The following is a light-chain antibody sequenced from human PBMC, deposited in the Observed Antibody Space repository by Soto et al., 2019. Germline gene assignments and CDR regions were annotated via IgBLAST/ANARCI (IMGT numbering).Light chain of an antibody. Sequence: QSVLTQPASVSGSPGQSITISCTGTSSDVGGYNYVSWYQQHPGKAPKLMIYDVSNRPSGVSNRFSGSKSGNTASLTISGLQAEDEAEYYCSSYTSSSTGVFGGGTQLTVL. CDR3: SSYTSSSTGV. CDR2: DVS. CDR1: SSDVGGYNY. V-gene: IGLV2-14*01. J-gene: IGLJ3*02.